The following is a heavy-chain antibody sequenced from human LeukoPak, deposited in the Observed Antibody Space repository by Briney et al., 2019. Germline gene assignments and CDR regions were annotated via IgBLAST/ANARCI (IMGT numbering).Heavy chain of an antibody. J-gene: IGHJ4*02. CDR1: GFTVSDYY. Sequence: GGSLRLSCVASGFTVSDYYMSWVRQAPGKGLEWVSLLYTDDTTLYADSVEGRFTISRDDSKNTIYLHMTTLRGEDTAVYYCARGGAFYWNPRYWGQGTLVTVSS. CDR2: LYTDDTT. CDR3: ARGGAFYWNPRY. D-gene: IGHD1-1*01. V-gene: IGHV3-53*01.